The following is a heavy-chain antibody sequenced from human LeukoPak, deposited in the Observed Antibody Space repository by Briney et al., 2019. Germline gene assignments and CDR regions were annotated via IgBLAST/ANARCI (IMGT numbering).Heavy chain of an antibody. CDR3: ARDRSYYYDSSGHKFDY. V-gene: IGHV3-23*01. D-gene: IGHD3-22*01. CDR1: GFTFSSYA. J-gene: IGHJ4*02. CDR2: ISGSGGST. Sequence: PGGSLRLSCAASGFTFSSYAMSWVRQAPGKGLEWVSAISGSGGSTYYADSVKGRFTISRDNSKNTLYLQMNSLRVEDTAVYYCARDRSYYYDSSGHKFDYWGQGTLVTVSS.